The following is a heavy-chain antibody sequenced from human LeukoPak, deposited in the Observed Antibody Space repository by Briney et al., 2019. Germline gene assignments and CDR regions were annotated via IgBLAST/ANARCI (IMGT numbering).Heavy chain of an antibody. CDR3: ARYYYDSSGYYYLDY. Sequence: PSETLSLTCTVAGRSIGSSSDYWGWIRQPPGKGLEWIGSMYYSGSTYYSPSRKSRVTISGDTSKSQFSLKLGSVTAADTAVYYCARYYYDSSGYYYLDYWGQGTLVTVSS. D-gene: IGHD3-22*01. CDR1: GRSIGSSSDY. V-gene: IGHV4-39*01. CDR2: MYYSGST. J-gene: IGHJ4*02.